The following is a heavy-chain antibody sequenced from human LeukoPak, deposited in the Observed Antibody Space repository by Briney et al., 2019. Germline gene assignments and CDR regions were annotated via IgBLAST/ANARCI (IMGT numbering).Heavy chain of an antibody. J-gene: IGHJ4*02. CDR3: ARVFYQDSGTSYRHLDY. CDR1: GFTFSSYA. V-gene: IGHV3-23*01. D-gene: IGHD2/OR15-2a*01. CDR2: TSGSGGST. Sequence: GGSLRLSCAASGFTFSSYAMSWVRQAPGKGLEWVSATSGSGGSTYYADSVKGRFTISRDNSKNTLYLQMNSLRAEDTAVYYCARVFYQDSGTSYRHLDYWGQGTLVTVSS.